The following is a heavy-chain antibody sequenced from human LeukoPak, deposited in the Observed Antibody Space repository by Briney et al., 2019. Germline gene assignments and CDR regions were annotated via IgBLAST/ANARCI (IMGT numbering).Heavy chain of an antibody. D-gene: IGHD2-15*01. J-gene: IGHJ4*02. CDR1: GFTFSGYS. CDR2: ITASGDNT. Sequence: GGSLRLSCAASGFTFSGYSMNWVRQAPGKGLEWVSGITASGDNTYYSDSVKGRFTMSRDNSKNTVYLQMNSLRVDDTAVYYCARRDIVVVVSASDYWGQGTLVTVSS. V-gene: IGHV3-23*01. CDR3: ARRDIVVVVSASDY.